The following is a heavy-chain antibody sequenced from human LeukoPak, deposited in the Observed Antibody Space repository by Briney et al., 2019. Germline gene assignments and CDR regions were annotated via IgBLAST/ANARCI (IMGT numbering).Heavy chain of an antibody. CDR2: INRDGGDQ. CDR1: GFTFSSYW. CDR3: ARDRLPTYAFDI. V-gene: IGHV3-7*01. Sequence: PGGSLRLSCSASGFTFSSYWMSWVRQAPGKGLEWMANINRDGGDQNYVDSVKGRFTISRDNAKNSLFLQMNSLRAEDTALYFCARDRLPTYAFDIWGQGTMVTVSP. J-gene: IGHJ3*02.